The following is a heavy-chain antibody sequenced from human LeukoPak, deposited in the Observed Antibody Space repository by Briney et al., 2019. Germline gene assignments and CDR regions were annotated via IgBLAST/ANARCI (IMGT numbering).Heavy chain of an antibody. CDR3: ARDYGSSAPIDY. Sequence: GGSLRLSCAASGFTFSSYWMHWVRQAPGKGLVCVSRINSDGSSTSYADSVKGRFTISRDNAKNTLYLQMNSLRAEDTAVYYCARDYGSSAPIDYWGQGTLVTVSS. CDR2: INSDGSST. J-gene: IGHJ4*02. V-gene: IGHV3-74*01. CDR1: GFTFSSYW. D-gene: IGHD6-6*01.